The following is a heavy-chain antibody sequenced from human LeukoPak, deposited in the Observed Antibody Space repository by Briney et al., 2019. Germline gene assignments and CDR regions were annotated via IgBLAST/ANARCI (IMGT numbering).Heavy chain of an antibody. CDR1: GGSISSYY. CDR3: ARLYGSGSYFDY. D-gene: IGHD3-10*01. Sequence: SETLSLTCTVSGGSISSYYWSWIRQPPGKGLEWIGYIYYSGSTNYNPSLKSRVTISVDTSKNQFSRKLSSVTAADTAVYYCARLYGSGSYFDYWGQGTLVTVSS. J-gene: IGHJ4*02. CDR2: IYYSGST. V-gene: IGHV4-59*01.